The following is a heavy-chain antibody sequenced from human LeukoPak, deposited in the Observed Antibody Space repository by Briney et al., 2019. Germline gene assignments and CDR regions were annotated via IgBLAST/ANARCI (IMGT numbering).Heavy chain of an antibody. V-gene: IGHV1-18*01. J-gene: IGHJ6*03. CDR3: VRCIAVATYYYYMDV. CDR1: GYTFTSYG. D-gene: IGHD6-19*01. Sequence: ASVKVSCKASGYTFTSYGISWVRQAPGQGLEWMGWISAYNGNTNYAQKLQGRVTMTTDTSTSTAYMELRSLRSDDTAVYYCVRCIAVATYYYYMDVWGKGTTVTISS. CDR2: ISAYNGNT.